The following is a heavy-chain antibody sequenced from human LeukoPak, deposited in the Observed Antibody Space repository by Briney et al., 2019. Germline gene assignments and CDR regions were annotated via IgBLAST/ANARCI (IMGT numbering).Heavy chain of an antibody. Sequence: SETLSLTCTVSGGSITSTSYYWGWIRQPPGKGLEWIGSMYYGGSTYSNPSLKSRVTISVDTSKNQFSLNLSSVTASDTAVFYCASTHYDILTPSYYVDFWGRGTLVTVSS. CDR1: GGSITSTSYY. J-gene: IGHJ4*02. CDR3: ASTHYDILTPSYYVDF. V-gene: IGHV4-39*01. CDR2: MYYGGST. D-gene: IGHD3-9*01.